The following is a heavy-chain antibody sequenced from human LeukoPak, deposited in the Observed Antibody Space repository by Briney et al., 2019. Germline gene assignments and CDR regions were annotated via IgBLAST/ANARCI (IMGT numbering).Heavy chain of an antibody. CDR3: VKAAMITFGGVIDRFDY. J-gene: IGHJ4*02. V-gene: IGHV3-64D*06. Sequence: GGSLRLSCSASGFTFSSYAMHWVRQAPGKGLEYVSAISSNGGSTYYADSVKGRFTISRDNSKNTLYLQMSSLRAEDTAVYYCVKAAMITFGGVIDRFDYWGQGTLVSVSS. CDR2: ISSNGGST. D-gene: IGHD3-16*02. CDR1: GFTFSSYA.